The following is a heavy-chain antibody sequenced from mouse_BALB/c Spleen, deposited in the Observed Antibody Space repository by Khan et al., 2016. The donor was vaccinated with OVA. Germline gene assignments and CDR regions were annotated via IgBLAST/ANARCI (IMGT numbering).Heavy chain of an antibody. CDR3: ARSGLLQAWFVY. CDR2: INTESGDP. J-gene: IGHJ3*01. V-gene: IGHV9-2-1*01. CDR1: GYTFTDYS. D-gene: IGHD2-3*01. Sequence: QIQLVQSGPELKKPGETVKISCKASGYTFTDYSMHWVKQAPGKGLKWMGWINTESGDPTYADDFKGRFAFSLETSASTAYLQINNLKTEDTATSFSARSGLLQAWFVYWGHGTLVTVSA.